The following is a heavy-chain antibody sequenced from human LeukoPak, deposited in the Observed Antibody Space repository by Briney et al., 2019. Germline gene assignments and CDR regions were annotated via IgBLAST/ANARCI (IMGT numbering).Heavy chain of an antibody. CDR1: GFTFSSYA. D-gene: IGHD5-12*01. Sequence: TGGPLRLSFAASGFTFSSYAMSWVRQAPGKGLEWVSAISGSGGSTYYADSVKGRFTISRDNSKNTLYLQMNSLRAEDTAVYYCAKDRLAYSGHDYMYYYYGMDVWGQGTRSPSP. J-gene: IGHJ6*02. V-gene: IGHV3-23*01. CDR3: AKDRLAYSGHDYMYYYYGMDV. CDR2: ISGSGGST.